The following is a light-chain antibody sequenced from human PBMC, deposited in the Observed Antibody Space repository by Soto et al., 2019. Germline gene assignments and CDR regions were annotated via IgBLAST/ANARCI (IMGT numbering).Light chain of an antibody. CDR2: GNN. CDR1: SSNIGARYD. CDR3: QSYDSSLSGWV. Sequence: QLVLTQPPSVSGAPGQRVSISCTGSSSNIGARYDVHWYQQLPGTAPKLLIYGNNNRPSGVPDRFSGSKSGTSVSLAITGLQAEDEADSYCQSYDSSLSGWVFGGGTKLTVL. V-gene: IGLV1-40*01. J-gene: IGLJ3*02.